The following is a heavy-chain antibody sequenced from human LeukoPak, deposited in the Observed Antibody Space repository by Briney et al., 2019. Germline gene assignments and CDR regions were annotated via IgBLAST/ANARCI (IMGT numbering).Heavy chain of an antibody. CDR1: GFTFSSYS. V-gene: IGHV3-21*01. CDR3: ARDGSGSSWYEFDY. CDR2: ISSSSSYI. J-gene: IGHJ4*02. D-gene: IGHD6-13*01. Sequence: PGGSLRLSCAASGFTFSSYSMNWVRQTPGKGLEWVSSISSSSSYIYYADSVKGRFTISRDNAKNSLYLQMNSLRAEDTAVYYCARDGSGSSWYEFDYWGQGTLVTVPS.